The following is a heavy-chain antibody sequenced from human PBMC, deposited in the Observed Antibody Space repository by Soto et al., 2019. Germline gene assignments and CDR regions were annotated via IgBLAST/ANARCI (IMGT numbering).Heavy chain of an antibody. Sequence: GGSLRLSCAASGFTFSSYSMNWVRQAPGKGLEWVSSISSSSSYIYYADSVRGRFTISRDNAKNSLYLQMNSLNVEDTAVYYCSRVTTSGYSGYEFDYWGQGTLVTVSS. V-gene: IGHV3-21*01. J-gene: IGHJ4*02. CDR2: ISSSSSYI. D-gene: IGHD5-12*01. CDR3: SRVTTSGYSGYEFDY. CDR1: GFTFSSYS.